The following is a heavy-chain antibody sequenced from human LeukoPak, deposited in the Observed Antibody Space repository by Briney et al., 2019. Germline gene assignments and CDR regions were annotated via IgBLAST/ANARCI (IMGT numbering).Heavy chain of an antibody. J-gene: IGHJ4*02. V-gene: IGHV1-69*05. CDR2: IIPIFGTA. CDR3: ARERGKGYSYSDY. CDR1: GGTFSSYA. D-gene: IGHD5-18*01. Sequence: SVKVSCKSSGGTFSSYAISWVRQAPGQGLEWMGGIIPIFGTANYAQKFQGRVTITTDESTSTAYMELSSLRSEDTAVHYCARERGKGYSYSDYWGQGTLVTVSS.